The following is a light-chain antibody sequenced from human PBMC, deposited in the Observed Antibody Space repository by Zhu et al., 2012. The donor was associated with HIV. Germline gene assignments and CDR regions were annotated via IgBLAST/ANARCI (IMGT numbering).Light chain of an antibody. CDR2: GAS. V-gene: IGKV3-15*01. J-gene: IGKJ2*01. CDR1: DFVNSK. Sequence: EVVMTQSPTTLSVSPGERATLSCRAGDFVNSKLAWYQHKRGQAPRLLLYGASTRATGIPARFTGSGSGTEFTLTTTSMQSEDFATYYCQQYNTWPYTFGQGAKAGDQT. CDR3: QQYNTWPYT.